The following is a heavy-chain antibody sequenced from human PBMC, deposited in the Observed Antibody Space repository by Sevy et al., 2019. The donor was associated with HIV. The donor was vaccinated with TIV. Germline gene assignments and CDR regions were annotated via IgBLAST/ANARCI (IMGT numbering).Heavy chain of an antibody. CDR3: XXGTSGVHRY. D-gene: IGHD6-19*01. J-gene: IGHJ4*02. CDR1: GFTVSSDW. V-gene: IGHV3-74*01. Sequence: GGSLRLSCAASGFTVSSDWMHWVRQEPGKGLMWVSSINSDGYITNYADSVKGRFTISRDNAKNTLNLQMNSLRAEDTXXXXXXXGTSGVHRYWGQGTLVTVSS. CDR2: INSDGYIT.